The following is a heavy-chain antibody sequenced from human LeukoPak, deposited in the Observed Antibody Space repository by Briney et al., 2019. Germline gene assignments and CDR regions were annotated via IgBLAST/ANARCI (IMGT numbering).Heavy chain of an antibody. CDR3: ARVSLIAVAGSIDY. CDR1: GGSISSYY. D-gene: IGHD6-19*01. Sequence: PSETLSLTCTVSGGSISSYYWSWIRQPPGKGLEWIGYIYYSGSTNYNPSLKSRVTISVDRSKNQFSLKLSSVTAADTAVYYCARVSLIAVAGSIDYWGQGTLVTVSS. CDR2: IYYSGST. J-gene: IGHJ4*02. V-gene: IGHV4-59*12.